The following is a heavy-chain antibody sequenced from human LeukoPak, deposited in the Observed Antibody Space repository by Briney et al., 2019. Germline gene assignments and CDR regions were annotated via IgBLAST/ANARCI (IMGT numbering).Heavy chain of an antibody. CDR1: GGSVSSGSYS. Sequence: SETLSLTCTVSGGSVSSGSYSWSWIRQPPGKGLEWIGYIYHSGSTYYNPSLKSRVTISVDRSKNQFSLKLSSVTAADTAVYYCARDRIDYGSAFDIWGQGTMVTVSS. CDR3: ARDRIDYGSAFDI. J-gene: IGHJ3*02. CDR2: IYHSGST. D-gene: IGHD4-17*01. V-gene: IGHV4-30-2*01.